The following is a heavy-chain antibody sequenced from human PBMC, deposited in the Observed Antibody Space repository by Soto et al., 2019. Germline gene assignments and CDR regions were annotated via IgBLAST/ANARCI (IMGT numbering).Heavy chain of an antibody. V-gene: IGHV4-4*07. D-gene: IGHD3-16*01. CDR1: GVSMRNSY. CDR3: ARGGGVPALGDP. Sequence: SETLSLTCIVSGVSMRNSYWTWIWQSAGKGLEWIGRISTSGNTNYNPSLNSRLTMSVDTSKNQVSLKLTSVTAADTAVYYCARGGGVPALGDPWGQGTLVTVSS. J-gene: IGHJ5*02. CDR2: ISTSGNT.